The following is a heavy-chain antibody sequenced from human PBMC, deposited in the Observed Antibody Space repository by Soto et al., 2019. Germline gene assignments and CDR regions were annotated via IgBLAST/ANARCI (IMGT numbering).Heavy chain of an antibody. D-gene: IGHD2-2*01. J-gene: IGHJ4*02. CDR1: GFTFSDYY. CDR3: ARAAIVVVPESASFFIDY. V-gene: IGHV3-11*01. CDR2: ISSSGSTI. Sequence: QVQLVESGGGLVKPGGSLRLSCAASGFTFSDYYMSWIRQAPGKGLEWVSYISSSGSTIYYADSVKGRFTISRDNPKNSLYLQMNSLRDEDTAVYYCARAAIVVVPESASFFIDYWCQGTLVTVSS.